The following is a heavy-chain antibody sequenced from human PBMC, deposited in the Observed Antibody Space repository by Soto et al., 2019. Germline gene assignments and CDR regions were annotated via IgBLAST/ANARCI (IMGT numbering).Heavy chain of an antibody. CDR1: GDTFSGYP. Sequence: QVQLVQSGAELKKPGSSVKVSCKASGDTFSGYPINWVRQAPGEGLEWMGRIIPVFGTTNDAQSFEGRVTFTADESTHTASMEWSGLLSEDTAVYYCARDGGFGELKYWGPGTLVTVSS. CDR3: ARDGGFGELKY. J-gene: IGHJ4*02. V-gene: IGHV1-69*18. D-gene: IGHD3-10*01. CDR2: IIPVFGTT.